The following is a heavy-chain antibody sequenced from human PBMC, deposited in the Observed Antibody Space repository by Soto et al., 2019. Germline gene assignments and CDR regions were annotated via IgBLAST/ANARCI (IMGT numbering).Heavy chain of an antibody. Sequence: QVQLVQSGAEVKRPGASVKVSCKASGYTFRNYDVDWVRRAPGHGLEWMGWISISKGKTYYQDSLQGRVTMTMDTSTTTAYMEVRSLRSDDTAVYYCARKGYIGNFGLDVWGQGTTVTVSS. CDR3: ARKGYIGNFGLDV. V-gene: IGHV1-18*01. D-gene: IGHD5-12*01. CDR2: ISISKGKT. J-gene: IGHJ6*02. CDR1: GYTFRNYD.